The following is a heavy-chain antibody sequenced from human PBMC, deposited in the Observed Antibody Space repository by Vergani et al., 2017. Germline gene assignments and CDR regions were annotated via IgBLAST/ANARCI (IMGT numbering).Heavy chain of an antibody. J-gene: IGHJ4*02. CDR1: GFSFSDHY. V-gene: IGHV3-11*01. D-gene: IGHD3-16*01. CDR3: AKHFRGWGIDY. Sequence: QVQLVESGGGLVKPGGSLRLSCAASGFSFSDHYMTWIRQAPGKGLEWVSYISNSGNTIEYADSVKGRFSLSRDFSKNTLYLQMNSLRTDDTATYYCAKHFRGWGIDYWGQGTQVIVSS. CDR2: ISNSGNTI.